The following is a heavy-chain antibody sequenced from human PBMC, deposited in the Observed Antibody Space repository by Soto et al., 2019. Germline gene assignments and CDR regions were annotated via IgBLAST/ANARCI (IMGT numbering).Heavy chain of an antibody. CDR1: GFTFSSYA. Sequence: GSLRLSCAASGFTFSSYAMSWVRQAPGKGLEWVSAISGSGGSTYYADSVKGRFTISRDNSKNTMYLQMNSLRAEDTAVYYCVKGSRASRPYYFDYWGQGTLVTVSS. CDR2: ISGSGGST. J-gene: IGHJ4*02. V-gene: IGHV3-23*01. CDR3: VKGSRASRPYYFDY. D-gene: IGHD2-15*01.